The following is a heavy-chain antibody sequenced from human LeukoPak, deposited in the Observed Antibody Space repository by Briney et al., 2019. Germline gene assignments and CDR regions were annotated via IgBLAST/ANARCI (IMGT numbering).Heavy chain of an antibody. CDR2: IFSDDSDT. CDR1: GYSFTSYW. CDR3: AIPKPSSSGWYHFDY. Sequence: GESLKLSCQGSGYSFTSYWIGWVRQVPGKGPEWMGIIFSDDSDTRYSPSLQGQVTMSVDKSINTAYLHWRSLKASDTALYYCAIPKPSSSGWYHFDYWGQGTLVTVSS. J-gene: IGHJ4*02. D-gene: IGHD6-19*01. V-gene: IGHV5-51*01.